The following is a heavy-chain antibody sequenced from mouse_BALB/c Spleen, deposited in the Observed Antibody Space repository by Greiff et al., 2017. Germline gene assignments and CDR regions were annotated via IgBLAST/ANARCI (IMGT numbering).Heavy chain of an antibody. V-gene: IGHV5-6-3*01. Sequence: EVKVVESGGGLVQPGGSLKLSCAASGFTFSSYGMSWVRQTPDKRLELVATINSNGGSTYYPDSVKGRFTISRDNAKNTLYLQMSSLKSEDTAMYYCARPYYYGSTYFDYWGQGTTLTVSS. CDR2: INSNGGST. J-gene: IGHJ2*01. D-gene: IGHD1-1*01. CDR1: GFTFSSYG. CDR3: ARPYYYGSTYFDY.